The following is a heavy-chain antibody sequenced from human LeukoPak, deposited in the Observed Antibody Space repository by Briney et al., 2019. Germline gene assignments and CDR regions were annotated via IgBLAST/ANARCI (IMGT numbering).Heavy chain of an antibody. CDR2: ISGSTSVV. Sequence: GGSIRLSCVGSGFIFSQYRMNWVRQAPGKGPEWLSDISGSTSVVNYADSVKGRFIISRDNSKNTLYLRLNSLRVEDTAVYYCAKGDSYGSYWYFALWGRGTLVTVSS. CDR1: GFIFSQYR. CDR3: AKGDSYGSYWYFAL. D-gene: IGHD5-18*01. V-gene: IGHV3-48*04. J-gene: IGHJ2*01.